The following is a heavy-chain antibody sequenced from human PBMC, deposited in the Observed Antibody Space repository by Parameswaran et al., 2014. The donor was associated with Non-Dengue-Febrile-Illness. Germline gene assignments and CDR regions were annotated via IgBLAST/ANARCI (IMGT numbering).Heavy chain of an antibody. CDR1: GFIFSSYA. D-gene: IGHD6-25*01. J-gene: IGHJ2*01. CDR2: ISSNGGTT. V-gene: IGHV3-64D*06. CDR3: VKRVGAAGSNWYFDL. Sequence: GGSLRLSCSASGFIFSSYAMHWVRQAPGKGLEYVSAISSNGGTTYYADSMKGRFTVSRDNSKNTLYLQMSSLRTDDTAVYYCVKRVGAAGSNWYFDLWGRGTLVTVSS.